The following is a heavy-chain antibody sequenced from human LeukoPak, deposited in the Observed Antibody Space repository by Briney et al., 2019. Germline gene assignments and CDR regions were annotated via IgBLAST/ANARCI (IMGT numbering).Heavy chain of an antibody. CDR1: GYSFTSYG. CDR3: ARGSSSFYFLDY. Sequence: ASVKVSCKASGYSFTSYGLSWVRQAPGQGLEWMGWISAQSGDTDYAQNLQGRVTMTTDTSTSTAYLELRSLGSDDTAVYYCARGSSSFYFLDYWGLGTLVTVSS. V-gene: IGHV1-18*01. CDR2: ISAQSGDT. D-gene: IGHD2-15*01. J-gene: IGHJ4*02.